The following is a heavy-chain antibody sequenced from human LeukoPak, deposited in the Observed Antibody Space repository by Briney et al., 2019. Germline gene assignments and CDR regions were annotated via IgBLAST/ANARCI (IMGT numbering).Heavy chain of an antibody. CDR1: GFAFSTYA. J-gene: IGHJ4*02. Sequence: GGSLRLSCAASGFAFSTYAMTWVRQAPEKGLQWVSTISTCGRATYYADSVEGRFTISRDNSKNTLYLQMNSLRADDTAVYYCAKARGSSVYEQFDYWGQGTQVTVSP. D-gene: IGHD5/OR15-5a*01. V-gene: IGHV3-23*01. CDR3: AKARGSSVYEQFDY. CDR2: ISTCGRAT.